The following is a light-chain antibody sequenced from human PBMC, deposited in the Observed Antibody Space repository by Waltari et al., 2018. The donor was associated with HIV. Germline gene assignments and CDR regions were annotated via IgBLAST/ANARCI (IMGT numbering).Light chain of an antibody. Sequence: DIQMTQSPSSLSASVGDRVTITCRASQIISSYLNWYQQRPGKAPKLLIYRASSLQSGVPSRFSGSGSGTDFTLTISSLQPEDFATYYCQQSYRNPRSFGQGTNLEIK. J-gene: IGKJ2*03. V-gene: IGKV1-39*01. CDR1: QIISSY. CDR3: QQSYRNPRS. CDR2: RAS.